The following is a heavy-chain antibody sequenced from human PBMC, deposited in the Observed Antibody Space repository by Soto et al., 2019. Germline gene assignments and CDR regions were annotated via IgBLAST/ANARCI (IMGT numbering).Heavy chain of an antibody. CDR1: GFTFSNYA. V-gene: IGHV3-23*01. Sequence: EVQLLESGGGLVQPGGSLRLSCAASGFTFSNYAMTWVRQAPGKGLEWVSTIGANGVTTYYADSVKGRFTISRDNSKNTLYLQMNSLRAEDTAIYYCAKKPVITLADYWGQGALVTVSS. CDR2: IGANGVTT. CDR3: AKKPVITLADY. J-gene: IGHJ4*02. D-gene: IGHD1-20*01.